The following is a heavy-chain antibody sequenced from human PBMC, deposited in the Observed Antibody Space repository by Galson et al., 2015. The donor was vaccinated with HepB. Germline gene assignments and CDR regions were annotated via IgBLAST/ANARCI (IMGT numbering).Heavy chain of an antibody. Sequence: QSGAEVKKPGESLKISCKGSGDTLTTYWIGWVRQLPGKGLEWMGIIDPGDSDTRYSPSFQGQVTISVDKSINTAYLQWSSLKASDTAMYYCAARLGYTSYTKYWGQGTLVTVSS. J-gene: IGHJ4*02. CDR2: IDPGDSDT. CDR3: AARLGYTSYTKY. D-gene: IGHD5-18*01. CDR1: GDTLTTYW. V-gene: IGHV5-51*01.